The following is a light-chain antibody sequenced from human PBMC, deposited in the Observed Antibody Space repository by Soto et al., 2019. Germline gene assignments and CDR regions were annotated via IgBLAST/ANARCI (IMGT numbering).Light chain of an antibody. CDR2: RNN. CDR1: SSNIGSNF. V-gene: IGLV1-47*01. J-gene: IGLJ2*01. CDR3: AAWDDSLSGVV. Sequence: QSVLTQPPSASGTPGQRVTISCSGSSSNIGSNFIYWYQQLPGTAPKLLIYRNNERPSGVPDRFSGSKSGTSASLAISGLRSEDEAYYHCAAWDDSLSGVVFGGGTKLTVL.